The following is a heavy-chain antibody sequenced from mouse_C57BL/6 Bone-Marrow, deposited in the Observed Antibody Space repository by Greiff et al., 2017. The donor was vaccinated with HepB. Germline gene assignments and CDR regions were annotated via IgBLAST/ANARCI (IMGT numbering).Heavy chain of an antibody. Sequence: QVQLQQPGAELVKPGASVKMSCKASGYTFTSYWITWVKQRPGQGLEWIGDIYPGSGSTNYNEKFKSKATLTVDTSSSTAYMQLSSLTSEDSAVYYCAGGDYYSNYFWYFDVWGTGTTVTVSS. V-gene: IGHV1-55*01. CDR1: GYTFTSYW. J-gene: IGHJ1*03. CDR3: AGGDYYSNYFWYFDV. CDR2: IYPGSGST. D-gene: IGHD2-5*01.